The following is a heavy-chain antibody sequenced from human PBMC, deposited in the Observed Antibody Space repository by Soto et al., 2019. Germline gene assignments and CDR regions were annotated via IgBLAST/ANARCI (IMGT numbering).Heavy chain of an antibody. V-gene: IGHV3-30-3*01. CDR3: ARGTTTSAFSAMDV. CDR1: GFTFSYHA. CDR2: ISYDGDNK. J-gene: IGHJ6*02. D-gene: IGHD1-1*01. Sequence: QVQLVESGGGVVQPGRSLRLSCAASGFTFSYHALNWVRQAPGKGLEWVAVISYDGDNKYIADSVKGRFTISRDNSKNTGALQMYSLRAEDTAMYFCARGTTTSAFSAMDVWGQGTTVTVSS.